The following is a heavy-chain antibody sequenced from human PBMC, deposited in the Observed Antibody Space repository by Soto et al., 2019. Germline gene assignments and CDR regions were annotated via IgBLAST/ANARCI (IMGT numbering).Heavy chain of an antibody. Sequence: QVQLQESGPGLVKPSQTLSLTCTVSDDSFSSADYKWSWIRQPPGKGLEWIGYIYYSGYTYNNPSLKSRLTMSVNTSKNQFFLKLTSVTAADTAVYYCARRSDYVAFDYWGQGILVTVS. CDR2: IYYSGYT. J-gene: IGHJ4*02. V-gene: IGHV4-30-4*01. D-gene: IGHD4-17*01. CDR1: DDSFSSADYK. CDR3: ARRSDYVAFDY.